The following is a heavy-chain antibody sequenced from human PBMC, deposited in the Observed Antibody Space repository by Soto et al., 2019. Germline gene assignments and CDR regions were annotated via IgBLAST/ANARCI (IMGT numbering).Heavy chain of an antibody. D-gene: IGHD3-10*01. J-gene: IGHJ6*02. CDR3: STYIGIYGLDV. V-gene: IGHV3-15*01. CDR1: GLSFTNAW. CDR2: IKSKTDGGTT. Sequence: EVQLVESGGGLVKPGGSLRLSCAASGLSFTNAWMTWVRQAPGKGLEWVGRIKSKTDGGTTDYAAPVKGRFTISRDDSQNTLYLQMNSLKTEDTALYYCSTYIGIYGLDVWGQGTMVTVSS.